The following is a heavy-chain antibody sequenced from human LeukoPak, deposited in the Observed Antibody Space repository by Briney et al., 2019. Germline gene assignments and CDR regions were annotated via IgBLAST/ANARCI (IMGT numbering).Heavy chain of an antibody. CDR1: GFTFSSYA. V-gene: IGHV3-23*01. Sequence: DPGGSLRLSCAASGFTFSSYAMSWVRQAPGKGLEWVSAISGSGGSTYYADSVKGRFTISRDNSKNTLYLQMNSLRAEDTAVYYCAKGYCSSTSCYRSFDYWGQGTLTTVSS. CDR2: ISGSGGST. D-gene: IGHD2-2*01. CDR3: AKGYCSSTSCYRSFDY. J-gene: IGHJ4*02.